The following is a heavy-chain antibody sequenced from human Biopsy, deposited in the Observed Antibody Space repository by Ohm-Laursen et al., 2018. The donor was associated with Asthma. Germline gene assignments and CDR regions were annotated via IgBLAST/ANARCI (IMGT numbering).Heavy chain of an antibody. V-gene: IGHV1-3*01. CDR3: AGTYYGFLPGKVSDAFDI. CDR2: INAGNGNT. Sequence: GSVKVSCKASGYTFISYAIHWVRQSPGQRLEWMGWINAGNGNTKYSQKFQGRVTITCDTSASTAYMELSSLRSEDTAVYYCAGTYYGFLPGKVSDAFDIWGQGTMVTVSS. D-gene: IGHD3-9*01. CDR1: GYTFISYA. J-gene: IGHJ3*02.